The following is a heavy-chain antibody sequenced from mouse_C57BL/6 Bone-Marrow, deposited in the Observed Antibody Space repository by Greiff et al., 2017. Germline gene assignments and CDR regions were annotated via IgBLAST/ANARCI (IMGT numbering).Heavy chain of an antibody. CDR2: IYPGNSDT. Sequence: EVQLQQSGTVLARPGASVKMSCKTSGYTFTSYWMHWVKQRPGQGLEWIGAIYPGNSDTSYNEKFKGKAKLTAVTSASTAYMDLSSLTNEDSAVYCGTSSQIYQWGDYWGQGTSVTVSS. CDR3: TSSQIYQWGDY. V-gene: IGHV1-5*01. J-gene: IGHJ4*01. CDR1: GYTFTSYW. D-gene: IGHD1-3*01.